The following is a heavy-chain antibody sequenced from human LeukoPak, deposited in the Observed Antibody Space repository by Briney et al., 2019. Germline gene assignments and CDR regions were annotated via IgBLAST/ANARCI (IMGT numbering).Heavy chain of an antibody. CDR2: IDQDGRGK. Sequence: GGSLRLSCAASGFTFSRYWMSWARQAPGKGLEWVANIDQDGRGKYHADFVTGRFTISRDNAKNSLYLQMNSLRADDTAVYYCARDHDGKDYWGQGTLVTVSS. V-gene: IGHV3-7*01. J-gene: IGHJ4*02. CDR3: ARDHDGKDY. CDR1: GFTFSRYW.